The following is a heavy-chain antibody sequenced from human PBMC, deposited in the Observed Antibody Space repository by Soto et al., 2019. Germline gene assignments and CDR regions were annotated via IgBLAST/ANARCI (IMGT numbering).Heavy chain of an antibody. CDR2: VSASGDIS. V-gene: IGHV3-23*01. Sequence: EVQLLESGGNLAQPGGSLRLSCAASGFTFTDYAMTWVRQAPGKGLEWVSSVSASGDISYYADSVKGRFIISRDNSKNTLCLQMNSLRAEDTALYYCARGDRGGSGSPASYYYSGLEGWGQGTTISVSS. CDR1: GFTFTDYA. CDR3: ARGDRGGSGSPASYYYSGLEG. J-gene: IGHJ6*02. D-gene: IGHD3-10*01.